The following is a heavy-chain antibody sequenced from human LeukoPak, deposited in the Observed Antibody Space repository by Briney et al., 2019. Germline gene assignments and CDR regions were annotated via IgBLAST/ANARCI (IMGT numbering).Heavy chain of an antibody. D-gene: IGHD3-22*01. J-gene: IGHJ4*02. V-gene: IGHV1-8*01. CDR1: GYTFTSYD. Sequence: ASVKVSCKASGYTFTSYDINWVRQATGQGLEWMGWMNPNTGNTGYAQKFQERVTITRDMSTSTAYMELSSLRSEDTAVYYCAADVYYDSSGYYPGYWGQGTLVTVSS. CDR2: MNPNTGNT. CDR3: AADVYYDSSGYYPGY.